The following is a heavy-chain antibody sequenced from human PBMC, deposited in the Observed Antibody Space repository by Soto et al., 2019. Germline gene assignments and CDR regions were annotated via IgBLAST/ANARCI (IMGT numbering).Heavy chain of an antibody. Sequence: ASVKVSCKASGYTFTSYSMHWVRQAPGQRLEWMGWINAGNGNTKCSQKFQDRVTITRDTSASTAYMELSSLRSEDTAVYYCARGESVVGDYWGQGTLVTVSS. CDR2: INAGNGNT. CDR1: GYTFTSYS. CDR3: ARGESVVGDY. V-gene: IGHV1-3*01. J-gene: IGHJ4*02. D-gene: IGHD2-15*01.